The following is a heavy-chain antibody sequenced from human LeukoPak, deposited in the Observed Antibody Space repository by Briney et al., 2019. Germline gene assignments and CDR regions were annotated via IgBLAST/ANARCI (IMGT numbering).Heavy chain of an antibody. D-gene: IGHD3-22*01. V-gene: IGHV4-59*08. CDR1: GGSISSYY. J-gene: IGHJ3*02. Sequence: SETLSLTCTVSGGSISSYYWSWIRQPPGKGLEWIGCIYYSGSTNYNPSLKSRVTISVDTSKNQFSLKLSSVTAADTAVYYCARHDSRDAFDIWGQGTMVTVSS. CDR2: IYYSGST. CDR3: ARHDSRDAFDI.